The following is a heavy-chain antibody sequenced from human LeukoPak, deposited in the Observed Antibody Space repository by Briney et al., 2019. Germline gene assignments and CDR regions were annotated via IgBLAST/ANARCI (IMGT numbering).Heavy chain of an antibody. CDR2: INDSGST. J-gene: IGHJ5*02. V-gene: IGHV4-34*01. Sequence: SETLSLTCGVYGGSFSDCYWSWIRQSPGKGLEWIGEINDSGSTNYNPSLKSRVTISVDTSKNQFSLKLSSVTAADTAVYYCARVVPPYSYGPGWFDPWGQGTLVTVSS. CDR1: GGSFSDCY. D-gene: IGHD5-18*01. CDR3: ARVVPPYSYGPGWFDP.